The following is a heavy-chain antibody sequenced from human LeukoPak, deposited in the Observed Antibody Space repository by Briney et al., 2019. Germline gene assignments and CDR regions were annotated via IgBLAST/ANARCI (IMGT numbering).Heavy chain of an antibody. CDR1: GGTFSSYA. J-gene: IGHJ4*02. CDR2: IIPILGIA. CDR3: ATVILRGPLIDYYDSSGYPRPPDY. D-gene: IGHD3-22*01. V-gene: IGHV1-69*04. Sequence: ASVKVSCKASGGTFSSYAISWVRQAPGQGLEWMGRIIPILGIANYAQKFQGRVTITADKSTSTAYMELSSLSSEDTAVYYCATVILRGPLIDYYDSSGYPRPPDYWGQGTLVTVSS.